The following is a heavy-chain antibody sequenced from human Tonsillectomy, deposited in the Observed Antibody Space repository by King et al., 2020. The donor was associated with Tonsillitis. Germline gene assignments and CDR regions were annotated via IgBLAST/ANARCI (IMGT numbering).Heavy chain of an antibody. J-gene: IGHJ5*02. Sequence: VQLVESGGGLVKPGGSLRLSCAASGFTFSNAWMSWVRQAPGKGLEWVGRIKSKTDGGTTDYAAPVKGRFTISRDDSKNTLYLQMNSLKTEDTAVYYCTTRYSSDDWFDPWGQGTLDTVSS. D-gene: IGHD6-19*01. V-gene: IGHV3-15*01. CDR2: IKSKTDGGTT. CDR3: TTRYSSDDWFDP. CDR1: GFTFSNAW.